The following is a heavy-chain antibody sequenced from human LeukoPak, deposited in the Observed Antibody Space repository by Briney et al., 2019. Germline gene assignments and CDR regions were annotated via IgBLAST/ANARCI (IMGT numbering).Heavy chain of an antibody. CDR2: INSNSGGT. Sequence: ASVKVSCKASGYTFTGYYMHWVRQAPGQGLEWMGWINSNSGGTNYAQKFQGRVTMTRDTSISTAYMELSRLRSDDTAVYYCARVASPEYQLLSFDYWGQGTLVTVSS. D-gene: IGHD2-2*01. CDR3: ARVASPEYQLLSFDY. V-gene: IGHV1-2*02. J-gene: IGHJ4*02. CDR1: GYTFTGYY.